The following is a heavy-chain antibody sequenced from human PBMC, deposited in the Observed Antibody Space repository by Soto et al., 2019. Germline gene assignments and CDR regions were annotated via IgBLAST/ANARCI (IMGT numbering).Heavy chain of an antibody. J-gene: IGHJ6*02. CDR3: ARGIDDNASFGMDI. Sequence: GRGLEWVANIKEDGSDTYYEDSVKGRFTISRDNAKKSLYLQMNRLRAEDTALYYCARGIDDNASFGMDIWGQGTTVTVSS. V-gene: IGHV3-7*01. D-gene: IGHD1-1*01. CDR2: IKEDGSDT.